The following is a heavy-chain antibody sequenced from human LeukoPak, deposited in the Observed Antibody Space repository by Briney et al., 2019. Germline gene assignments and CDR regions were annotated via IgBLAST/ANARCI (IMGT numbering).Heavy chain of an antibody. CDR1: GFTFSNAW. CDR3: TTGGANYYDSSGYSY. V-gene: IGHV3-15*01. D-gene: IGHD3-22*01. J-gene: IGHJ4*02. CDR2: IKSKTDGGTT. Sequence: GGSLSLSCAASGFTFSNAWMSWVRQAPGKGLEWVGRIKSKTDGGTTDYAAPVKGRFTISRDDSKNTLYLQMNSLKTEDTAVYYCTTGGANYYDSSGYSYWGQGTLVTVSS.